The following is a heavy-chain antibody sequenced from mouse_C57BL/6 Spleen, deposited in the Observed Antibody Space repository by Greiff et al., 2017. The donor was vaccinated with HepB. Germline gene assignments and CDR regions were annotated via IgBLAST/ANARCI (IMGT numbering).Heavy chain of an antibody. CDR1: GYTFTSYW. J-gene: IGHJ1*03. CDR3: ASSGPNWYFDV. D-gene: IGHD4-1*01. CDR2: IHPNSGST. V-gene: IGHV1-64*01. Sequence: VQLQQPGAELVKPGASVKLSCKASGYTFTSYWMHWVKQRPGQGLEWIGMIHPNSGSTNYNEKFKSKATLTVDKSSSTAYMQLSSLTSEDSAVYYCASSGPNWYFDVWGTGTTVTVSS.